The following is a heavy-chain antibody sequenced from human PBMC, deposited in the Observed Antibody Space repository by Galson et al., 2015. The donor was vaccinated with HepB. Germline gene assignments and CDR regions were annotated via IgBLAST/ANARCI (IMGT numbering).Heavy chain of an antibody. V-gene: IGHV3-74*01. Sequence: SLRLSCAASGFTFSSYWMHWVRQAPGKGLVWVSRTNSDGSSTSYADSVKGRFTISRDNAKNTLYLQMNSLRAEDTAVYYCARVLAVALDYWGQGTLVTVSS. D-gene: IGHD6-19*01. J-gene: IGHJ4*02. CDR1: GFTFSSYW. CDR2: TNSDGSST. CDR3: ARVLAVALDY.